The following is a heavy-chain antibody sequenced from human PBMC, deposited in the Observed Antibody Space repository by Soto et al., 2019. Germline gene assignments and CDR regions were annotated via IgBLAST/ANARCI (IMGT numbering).Heavy chain of an antibody. V-gene: IGHV3-48*03. CDR1: GFTFNDFE. J-gene: IGHJ4*02. CDR3: ARGSGRFNY. CDR2: IDGSGTTK. Sequence: EVQLLESGGGLVQPGGSLRLSCGVSGFTFNDFEMNWVRQAPGKGLEWLAYIDGSGTTKKYADSVRGRFTISRDNPNNSLFLQMSSLSAADTASYSCARGSGRFNYWGQGTLVCVSS.